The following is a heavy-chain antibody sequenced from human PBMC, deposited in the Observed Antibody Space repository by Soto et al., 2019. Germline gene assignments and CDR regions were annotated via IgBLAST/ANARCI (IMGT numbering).Heavy chain of an antibody. V-gene: IGHV1-18*01. J-gene: IGHJ5*02. CDR3: ARSTTSCYSLCWFDP. CDR1: GYTFTSYG. CDR2: MSDYNGNT. D-gene: IGHD2-2*02. Sequence: ASVKVSCKASGYTFTSYGISWVRQAPGQGLEWMGWMSDYNGNTSYAQKLQGRVTMTRNTSISTAYMELSSLRSEDTAVYYCARSTTSCYSLCWFDPWGQGTLVTVSS.